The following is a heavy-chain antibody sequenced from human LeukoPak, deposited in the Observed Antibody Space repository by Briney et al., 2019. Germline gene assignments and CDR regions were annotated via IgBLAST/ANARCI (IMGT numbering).Heavy chain of an antibody. CDR3: ARGVWIYSY. Sequence: PSETLSLTCAVYGGSFSGYYWSWIRQPPGKGLEWIGEINHSGSTNYNPSLKSRVTVSVDTSKNQFSLKLTSVTAADTAVYYCARGVWIYSYWGQGTLVTVS. D-gene: IGHD5-12*01. V-gene: IGHV4-34*01. CDR1: GGSFSGYY. J-gene: IGHJ4*02. CDR2: INHSGST.